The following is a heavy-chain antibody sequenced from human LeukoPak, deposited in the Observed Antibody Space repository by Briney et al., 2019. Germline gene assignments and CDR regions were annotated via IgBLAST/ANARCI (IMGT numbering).Heavy chain of an antibody. CDR2: IHSGGTT. CDR1: GFTFSSYS. J-gene: IGHJ4*02. Sequence: GGSLRLSCAASGFTFSSYSMNWVRQAPGKGLEWVSVIHSGGTTYYAVSVKGRFTISRDNSENTLYLQMNSLRAEDTAVYYCARGGLGYSFDYWGQGTLVTVSS. CDR3: ARGGLGYSFDY. V-gene: IGHV3-66*01. D-gene: IGHD3/OR15-3a*01.